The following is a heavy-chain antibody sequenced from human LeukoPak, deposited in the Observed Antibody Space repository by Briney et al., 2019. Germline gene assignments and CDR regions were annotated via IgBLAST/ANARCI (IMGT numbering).Heavy chain of an antibody. CDR2: IYYSGST. V-gene: IGHV4-59*01. J-gene: IGHJ4*02. D-gene: IGHD6-13*01. Sequence: PSETLSLTCAVYGGSFSGYYWSWIRQPPGKGLEWIGYIYYSGSTNYNPSLKSRVTISVDTSKNQFSLKLSSVTAADTAVYYCARGLYSSSWYDYWGQGTLVTVSP. CDR1: GGSFSGYY. CDR3: ARGLYSSSWYDY.